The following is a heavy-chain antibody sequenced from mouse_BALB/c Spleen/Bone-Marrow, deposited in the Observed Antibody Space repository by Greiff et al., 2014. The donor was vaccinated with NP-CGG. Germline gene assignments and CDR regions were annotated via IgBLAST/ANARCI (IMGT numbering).Heavy chain of an antibody. J-gene: IGHJ4*01. CDR2: TDPANGNT. CDR3: ARWEYYAMDY. CDR1: GFNIKDTY. D-gene: IGHD4-1*01. V-gene: IGHV14-3*02. Sequence: VQLKESGAELVKPGASVKLSCTASGFNIKDTYMHWGKQRPEKGLEWIGRTDPANGNTKYDPKFQGKATITADTSSNTAYLQLSSLTSEDTAVYYCARWEYYAMDYWGQGTSVTVSS.